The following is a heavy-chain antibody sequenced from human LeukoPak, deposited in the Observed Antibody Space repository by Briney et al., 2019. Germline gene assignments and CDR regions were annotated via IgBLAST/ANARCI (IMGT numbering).Heavy chain of an antibody. Sequence: ASVKVSCKASGYTFTSYYMHWVRQAPGQGLEWMGIINPSGGSTSYAQKFQGRVTMTRDMSTSTVYTELSSLRSEDTAVYYCARARGIAYCGGDCYGNDAFDIWGQGTMVTVSS. V-gene: IGHV1-46*01. CDR3: ARARGIAYCGGDCYGNDAFDI. CDR1: GYTFTSYY. CDR2: INPSGGST. J-gene: IGHJ3*02. D-gene: IGHD2-21*02.